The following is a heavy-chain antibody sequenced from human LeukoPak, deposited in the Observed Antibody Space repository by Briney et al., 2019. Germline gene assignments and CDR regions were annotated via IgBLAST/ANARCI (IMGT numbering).Heavy chain of an antibody. CDR2: IYYSGTT. D-gene: IGHD3-10*01. CDR1: GGSISSYY. J-gene: IGHJ4*02. Sequence: PSETLSLTCTVSGGSISSYYWSWIRQPPGKGLEWIGYIYYSGTTNYNPSLNSRVTISVDTSKNQFSLKLSSATAADTAVYYCGRAARGAMVRGVILETRNYFDYWGQGTLVTVSS. CDR3: GRAARGAMVRGVILETRNYFDY. V-gene: IGHV4-59*12.